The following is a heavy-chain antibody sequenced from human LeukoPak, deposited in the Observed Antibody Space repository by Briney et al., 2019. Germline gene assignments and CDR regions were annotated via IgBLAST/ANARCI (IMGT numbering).Heavy chain of an antibody. J-gene: IGHJ4*02. CDR2: ISSSRSIM. CDR1: GFIFSYYD. V-gene: IGHV3-48*01. Sequence: GGSLRLSCVASGFIFSYYDMDWVRQAPGKGLEWISYISSSRSIMYYADSVLGRFTVSRANAENTLYLQMNSLRGDDTAVYYCARHNQGSPDYWGQGTLVTVSS. CDR3: ARHNQGSPDY.